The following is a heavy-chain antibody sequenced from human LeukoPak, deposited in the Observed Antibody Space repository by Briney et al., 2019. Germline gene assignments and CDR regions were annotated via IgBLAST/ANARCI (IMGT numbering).Heavy chain of an antibody. Sequence: GASVKVSCKASGYTFTGCYMHWVRQAPGQGLEWMGWTNPNSGGTNYAQKFQGRVTMTRDTSISTAYMELSRLRSDDTAVYYCARVRRSNCSGGSCYFDYWGQGTLVTVSS. CDR3: ARVRRSNCSGGSCYFDY. D-gene: IGHD2-15*01. CDR2: TNPNSGGT. CDR1: GYTFTGCY. V-gene: IGHV1-2*02. J-gene: IGHJ4*02.